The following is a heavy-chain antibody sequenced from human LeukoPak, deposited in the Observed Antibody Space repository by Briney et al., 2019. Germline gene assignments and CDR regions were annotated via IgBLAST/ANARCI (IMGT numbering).Heavy chain of an antibody. J-gene: IGHJ4*02. V-gene: IGHV6-1*01. CDR3: AREYSSGWYNSIAFDY. D-gene: IGHD6-19*01. CDR2: TYYRSKWYN. CDR1: GDSVSSNSAA. Sequence: SQTLSLTCAISGDSVSSNSAAWNWIRQSPSRGLEWLGGTYYRSKWYNDYAVSVKSRITINPDTSKNQFSLQLNSVTPEDTAVYYCAREYSSGWYNSIAFDYWGQGTLVTVSS.